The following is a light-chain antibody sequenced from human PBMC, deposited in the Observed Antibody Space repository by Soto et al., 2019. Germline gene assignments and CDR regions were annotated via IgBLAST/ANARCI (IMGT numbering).Light chain of an antibody. CDR3: QHYYSDPS. CDR2: TTS. Sequence: DIQMTQSPSSLSASVGDRVTISCRAGQSIGIYLTWYQQKAERAPKLLIHTTSSLQSGVPSRFSGSGSGTAVTLTISGLQPEDYASYYCQHYYSDPSFSQGTRLEIK. V-gene: IGKV1-39*01. J-gene: IGKJ5*01. CDR1: QSIGIY.